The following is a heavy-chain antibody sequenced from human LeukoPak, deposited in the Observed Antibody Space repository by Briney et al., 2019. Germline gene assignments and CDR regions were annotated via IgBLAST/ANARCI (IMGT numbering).Heavy chain of an antibody. CDR3: ARLGSTGYYDSSGSRRAALDY. D-gene: IGHD3-22*01. CDR1: GGSISSSSYY. J-gene: IGHJ4*02. CDR2: IYYSGST. V-gene: IGHV4-39*01. Sequence: SETLSLTCTVSGGSISSSSYYWGWMRQPPGKGLEWIGSIYYSGSTYYNSSLKSRVTISVDTSKNQFSLKLSSVTAADTAVYYCARLGSTGYYDSSGSRRAALDYWGQGTLVTVSS.